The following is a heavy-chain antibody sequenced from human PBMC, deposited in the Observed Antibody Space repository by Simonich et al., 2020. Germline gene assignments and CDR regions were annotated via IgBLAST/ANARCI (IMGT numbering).Heavy chain of an antibody. D-gene: IGHD3-22*01. Sequence: GGGLVQPGGSLRLSCAASGFTSSSYAMSWVRQAPGKGLEWVSAISGSGGSTYYADSVKGRFTISRDNSKNTLYLQMNSLRAEDTAVYYCAKDLGERITMIVVVIDAFDIWGQGTMVTVSS. CDR2: ISGSGGST. CDR1: GFTSSSYA. CDR3: AKDLGERITMIVVVIDAFDI. J-gene: IGHJ3*02. V-gene: IGHV3-23*01.